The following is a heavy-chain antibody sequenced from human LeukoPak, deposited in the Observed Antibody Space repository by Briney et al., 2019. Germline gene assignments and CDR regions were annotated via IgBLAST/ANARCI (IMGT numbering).Heavy chain of an antibody. CDR2: IYYSGST. J-gene: IGHJ5*02. Sequence: SETLSLTCAVSGGSISSYYWSWIRQPPGKGLEWIGYIYYSGSTNYNPSLKSRVTISVDTSKNQFSLKLSSVTAADTAVYYCARRSLCSGGSCTNWFDPWGQGTLVTVS. D-gene: IGHD2-15*01. V-gene: IGHV4-59*12. CDR3: ARRSLCSGGSCTNWFDP. CDR1: GGSISSYY.